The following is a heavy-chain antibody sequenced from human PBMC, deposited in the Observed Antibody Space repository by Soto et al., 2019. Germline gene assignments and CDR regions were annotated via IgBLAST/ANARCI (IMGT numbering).Heavy chain of an antibody. CDR3: ARWGSSSWYRQNWFDP. J-gene: IGHJ5*02. CDR2: IYYSGST. V-gene: IGHV4-39*01. Sequence: SETLSLTCTVSGGSISSSSYYWGWIRQPPGKGLEWIGSIYYSGSTYYNPSLKSRVTISVDTSKNQFSLKLSSVTAADTAVYYCARWGSSSWYRQNWFDPWGQGTLVTVSS. CDR1: GGSISSSSYY. D-gene: IGHD6-13*01.